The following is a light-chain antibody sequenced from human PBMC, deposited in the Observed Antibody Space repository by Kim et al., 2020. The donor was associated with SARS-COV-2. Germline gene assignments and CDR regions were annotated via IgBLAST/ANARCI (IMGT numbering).Light chain of an antibody. Sequence: PGQTARINCSGDALPKQYAYWFQQKPGQAPVLVIYEDTERPSGIPERFSGSTSGTTVTLTISGVQAEDEADYYCQSSDSSDTFWVFGGGTQLTVL. CDR1: ALPKQY. CDR2: EDT. J-gene: IGLJ3*02. CDR3: QSSDSSDTFWV. V-gene: IGLV3-25*03.